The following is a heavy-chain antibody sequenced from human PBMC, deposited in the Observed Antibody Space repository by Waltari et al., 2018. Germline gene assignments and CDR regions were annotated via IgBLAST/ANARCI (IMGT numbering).Heavy chain of an antibody. CDR1: GYTFTNYA. Sequence: QVQLVQSGSELKKPGASVKVSCKASGYTFTNYAINWLRQAPGQGLELMGWINTNTGNPTYVQGFTGRFVFSLDTSVSTAYLQINSLKADETAVYYCAREVVPAATIVVNWFDPWGQGTLVTVSS. D-gene: IGHD2-2*01. CDR2: INTNTGNP. V-gene: IGHV7-4-1*02. J-gene: IGHJ5*02. CDR3: AREVVPAATIVVNWFDP.